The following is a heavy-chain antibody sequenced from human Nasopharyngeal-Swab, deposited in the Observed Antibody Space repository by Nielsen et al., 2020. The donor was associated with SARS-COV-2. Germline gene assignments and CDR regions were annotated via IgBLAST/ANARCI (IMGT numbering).Heavy chain of an antibody. CDR3: ARLSNYDFWSGYYAYMDV. J-gene: IGHJ6*03. CDR2: MNPNSGNT. V-gene: IGHV1-8*01. Sequence: ASVKVSCKASGYTFTSYDINWVRQATGQGLEWMGWMNPNSGNTGYAQKFQGRVTMTRNTSISTAYMELSSLRSGDTAVYYCARLSNYDFWSGYYAYMDVWGKGTTVTVSS. D-gene: IGHD3-3*01. CDR1: GYTFTSYD.